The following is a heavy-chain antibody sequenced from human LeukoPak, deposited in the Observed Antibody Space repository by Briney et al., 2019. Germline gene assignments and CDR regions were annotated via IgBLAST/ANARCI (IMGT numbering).Heavy chain of an antibody. CDR2: IKKDGTET. CDR3: ARDAWQLAYFDY. V-gene: IGHV3-7*01. CDR1: GFTFSSYW. J-gene: IGHJ4*02. D-gene: IGHD6-6*01. Sequence: PGGSLRLSCAVSGFTFSSYWMSWVRQTPGKGREWVANIKKDGTETKYVDSVRGRFTISRDNAKNSLYLQMNSLRAEDTAVYYCARDAWQLAYFDYWGQGTLVTVSS.